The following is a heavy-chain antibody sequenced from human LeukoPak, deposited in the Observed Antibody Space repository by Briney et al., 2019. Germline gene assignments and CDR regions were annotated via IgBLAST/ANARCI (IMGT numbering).Heavy chain of an antibody. D-gene: IGHD3-10*01. J-gene: IGHJ4*02. CDR3: ARDNYYYGSGSYYYDY. V-gene: IGHV3-7*01. Sequence: GGSLRLSCAASGFTFSSYGMHWVRQAPGKGLQWVANIKTDGSEKYYVDSVKGRFTISRDNAKNSLYLQMNSLRAEDTAVYYCARDNYYYGSGSYYYDYWGQGTLVTVSS. CDR2: IKTDGSEK. CDR1: GFTFSSYG.